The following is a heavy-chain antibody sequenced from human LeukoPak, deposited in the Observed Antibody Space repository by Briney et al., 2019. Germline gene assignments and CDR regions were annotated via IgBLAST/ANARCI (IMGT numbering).Heavy chain of an antibody. CDR2: ISYDGSNK. CDR3: ARDLGDYGDYKWGLYY. Sequence: GGSLRLSCAASGFTFSSYAMHWVRQAPGKGLEWVAVISYDGSNKYYADSVKGRFTISRDNSKNTLYLQMNSLRAEDTAVYYCARDLGDYGDYKWGLYYWGQGTLVTVSS. V-gene: IGHV3-30-3*01. D-gene: IGHD4-17*01. J-gene: IGHJ4*02. CDR1: GFTFSSYA.